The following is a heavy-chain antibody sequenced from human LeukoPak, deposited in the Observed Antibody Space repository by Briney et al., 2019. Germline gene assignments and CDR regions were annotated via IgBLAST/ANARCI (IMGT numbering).Heavy chain of an antibody. CDR3: ARDGNYDFWSGYSQYFDY. CDR1: GFTFSSYS. CDR2: ISSSSSTI. D-gene: IGHD3-3*01. Sequence: GGSLRLSCAASGFTFSSYSMNWVRQAPGKGREWVSYISSSSSTIYYADSVKGRFTISRDNAKNSLYLQMNSLRAEDTAVYYCARDGNYDFWSGYSQYFDYWGQGTLVTVSS. V-gene: IGHV3-48*01. J-gene: IGHJ4*02.